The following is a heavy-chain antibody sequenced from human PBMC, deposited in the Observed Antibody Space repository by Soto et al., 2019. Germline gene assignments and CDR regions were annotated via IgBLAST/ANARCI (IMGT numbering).Heavy chain of an antibody. CDR1: TDSMNSYY. CDR3: ARGGDTIGDTPSWFDP. J-gene: IGHJ5*02. D-gene: IGHD4-17*01. CDR2: IYNTGSA. V-gene: IGHV4-59*01. Sequence: QVQLQESGPGLVKPSETLSLTCNVSTDSMNSYYWSWIRQPAGKRLEWIGCIYNTGSAYYNPSLKGRATVSIDMSKKQFSLRLTSVNAADTAVYYCARGGDTIGDTPSWFDPWGQGTLVTVSS.